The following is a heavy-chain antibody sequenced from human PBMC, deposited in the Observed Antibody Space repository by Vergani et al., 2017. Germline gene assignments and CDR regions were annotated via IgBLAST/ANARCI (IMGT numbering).Heavy chain of an antibody. V-gene: IGHV3-9*01. CDR2: ISWNSGSI. CDR3: ASRYDSSGYSFYYYYGMDV. CDR1: GFTFDDYA. J-gene: IGHJ6*02. D-gene: IGHD3-22*01. Sequence: EVQLVESGGGLVQPGRSLRLSCAASGFTFDDYAMHWVRQAPGKGLEWVSGISWNSGSIGYADSVKGRFTISRDNAKNSLYLQMNSLRAEDTAVYYCASRYDSSGYSFYYYYGMDVWGQGTTVTVSS.